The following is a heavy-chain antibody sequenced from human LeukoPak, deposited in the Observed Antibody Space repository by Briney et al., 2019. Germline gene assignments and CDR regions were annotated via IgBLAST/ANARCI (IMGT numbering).Heavy chain of an antibody. CDR1: GFTFNNHW. CDR2: INSDVTET. J-gene: IGHJ4*02. D-gene: IGHD5-24*01. Sequence: GGSLRLSCAASGFTFNNHWMHWVRQPPGKELVRVSRINSDVTETAYADSVKGRFTISRDNSKNTLYLQMNRLRAEDTAVYYCASRDGYNWAFDYWGQGTLVTVSS. CDR3: ASRDGYNWAFDY. V-gene: IGHV3-74*01.